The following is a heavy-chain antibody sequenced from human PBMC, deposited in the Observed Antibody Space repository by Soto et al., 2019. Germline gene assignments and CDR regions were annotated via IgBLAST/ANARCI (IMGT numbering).Heavy chain of an antibody. CDR3: ASLTIFQPYYYYYGMDV. J-gene: IGHJ6*02. V-gene: IGHV3-7*01. CDR1: GFTFSSYW. D-gene: IGHD3-3*01. Sequence: EVQLVESGGGLVQPGGSLRLSCAASGFTFSSYWMSWVRQAPGKGLEWVANIKQDGSEKYYVDSVKGRFTISRDNAKHSLYLQMNSLRAEDTAVYYCASLTIFQPYYYYYGMDVWGQGTTVTVSS. CDR2: IKQDGSEK.